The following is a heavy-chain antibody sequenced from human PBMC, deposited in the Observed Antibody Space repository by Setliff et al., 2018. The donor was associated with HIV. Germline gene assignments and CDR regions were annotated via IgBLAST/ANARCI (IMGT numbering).Heavy chain of an antibody. J-gene: IGHJ5*02. CDR1: GGTFSSYA. Sequence: SVKVSCKASGGTFSSYAISWVRQAPGQGLEWMGGIIPIFGTADYAQKFQGRVTITADESTSTAYMELSSLRSEDTAVYYCARGYYDSSGYSEHNWFDPWGQGTLVT. V-gene: IGHV1-69*13. D-gene: IGHD3-22*01. CDR3: ARGYYDSSGYSEHNWFDP. CDR2: IIPIFGTA.